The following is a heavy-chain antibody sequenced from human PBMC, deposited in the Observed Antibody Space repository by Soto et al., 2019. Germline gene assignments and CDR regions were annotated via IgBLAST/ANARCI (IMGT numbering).Heavy chain of an antibody. J-gene: IGHJ6*02. V-gene: IGHV3-30*03. Sequence: QVQVVESGGGVVQPGRALRLSCAASGFPFEIYGMHWVARAPGKGLEGGAVISYDGSQTYYGDSVKGRFSISRDNSKNILSLQMNSLRGDDSAVYYCARDSRPLDQYYYYGMDVWGQGTTVTVSS. CDR2: ISYDGSQT. CDR3: ARDSRPLDQYYYYGMDV. CDR1: GFPFEIYG. D-gene: IGHD1-1*01.